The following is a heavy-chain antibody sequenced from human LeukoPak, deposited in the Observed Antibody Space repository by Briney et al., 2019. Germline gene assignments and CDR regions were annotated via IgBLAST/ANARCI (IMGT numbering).Heavy chain of an antibody. CDR3: AKDLIGGWYGRDSSEGYFDL. CDR1: GFTFSSYA. V-gene: IGHV3-30*18. D-gene: IGHD6-19*01. J-gene: IGHJ2*01. Sequence: GGSLRLSCAASGFTFSSYAMHWVRQAPGKGLEWVAFISFDGSNKYYADSVKGRFTISRDNSKNTLNLQMNSLRAEDTAVYYCAKDLIGGWYGRDSSEGYFDLWGRGILVTVSS. CDR2: ISFDGSNK.